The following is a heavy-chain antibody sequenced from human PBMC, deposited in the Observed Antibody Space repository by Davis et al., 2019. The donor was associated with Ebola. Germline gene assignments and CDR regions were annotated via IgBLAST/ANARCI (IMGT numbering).Heavy chain of an antibody. Sequence: PGGSLRLSCVGSGFTLTGRWMHWVRQAPGKGLVWVSRLNGDGNQIHYADSVKGRFTISRDNAKSTLFLQMTSLRAEDTAVYYCARQLRFLAWSGYMDVWGKGTTVTVSS. D-gene: IGHD3-3*01. CDR2: LNGDGNQI. CDR3: ARQLRFLAWSGYMDV. J-gene: IGHJ6*03. V-gene: IGHV3-74*01. CDR1: GFTLTGRW.